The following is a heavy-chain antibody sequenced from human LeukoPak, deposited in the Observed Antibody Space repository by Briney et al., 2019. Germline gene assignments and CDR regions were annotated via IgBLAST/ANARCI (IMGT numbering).Heavy chain of an antibody. CDR3: ASLGSGYYYFDY. CDR2: IYSGGST. D-gene: IGHD3-22*01. V-gene: IGHV3-53*01. Sequence: PGGSLRLSCAASGFTVSSNYMSWVRQAPGKGLEWVSVIYSGGSTYYADSVKGRFTISRDSSKNTLYLQMNSLRAEDTAVYYCASLGSGYYYFDYWGQGTLVTVSS. J-gene: IGHJ4*02. CDR1: GFTVSSNY.